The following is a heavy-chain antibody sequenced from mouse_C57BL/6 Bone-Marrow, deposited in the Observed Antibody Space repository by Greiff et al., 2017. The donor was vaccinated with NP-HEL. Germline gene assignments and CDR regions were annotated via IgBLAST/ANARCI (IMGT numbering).Heavy chain of an antibody. J-gene: IGHJ1*03. Sequence: VQLKESGAELVKPGASVKLSCTASGFNIKDYYMHWVKQRTEQGLEWIGRIDPEDGETKYAPKFQGKATITADTSSKTAYLQLSSLTSEDTAVYYCARNPAYYSNYWYFDVWGTGTTVTVSS. CDR1: GFNIKDYY. V-gene: IGHV14-2*01. D-gene: IGHD2-5*01. CDR2: IDPEDGET. CDR3: ARNPAYYSNYWYFDV.